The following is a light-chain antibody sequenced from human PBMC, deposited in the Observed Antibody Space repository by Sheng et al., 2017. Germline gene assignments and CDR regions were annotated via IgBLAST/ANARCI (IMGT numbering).Light chain of an antibody. V-gene: IGLV3-1*01. J-gene: IGLJ1*01. CDR2: QDS. CDR3: QAWDSVTV. Sequence: SYELTQPPSVSVSTGQTASITCSGDKLGDKYACWYQQKPGQSPVLVIYQDSKRPSGIPERFSGSNSGNTATLTISGTQAMDEADYYCQAWDSVTVFGTGTKVTVL. CDR1: KLGDKY.